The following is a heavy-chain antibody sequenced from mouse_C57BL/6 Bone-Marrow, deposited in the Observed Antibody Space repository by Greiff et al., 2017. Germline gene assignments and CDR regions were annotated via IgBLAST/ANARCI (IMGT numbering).Heavy chain of an antibody. Sequence: VQGVESGPGLVAPSQSLSITCTVSGFSLTSYDVHWVRQPPGKGLEWLVEIWSDGSTTYNLAPKSRLCISKDNSTSQVFLLMNSLQRDDAAMYCCARHGGDYWGQGTSVTVSS. CDR3: ARHGGDY. J-gene: IGHJ4*01. V-gene: IGHV2-6*02. CDR1: GFSLTSYD. CDR2: IWSDGST.